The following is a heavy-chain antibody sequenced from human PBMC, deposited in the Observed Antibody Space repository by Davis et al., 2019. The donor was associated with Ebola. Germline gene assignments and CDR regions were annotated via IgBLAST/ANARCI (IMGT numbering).Heavy chain of an antibody. CDR2: IYSGGST. J-gene: IGHJ6*02. D-gene: IGHD4-17*01. CDR3: ARGDYGDYLLYYYYGMDV. Sequence: PGGFLRLSCAASGFTVSSNYMRWVRQAPGKGLEWVSVIYSGGSTNYADSVKGRFTISRDNSKNTLYLQMNSLRAEDTAVYYCARGDYGDYLLYYYYGMDVWGQGTTVTVSS. CDR1: GFTVSSNY. V-gene: IGHV3-66*01.